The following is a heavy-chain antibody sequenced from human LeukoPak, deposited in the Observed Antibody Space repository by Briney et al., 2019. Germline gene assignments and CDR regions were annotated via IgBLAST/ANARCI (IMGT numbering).Heavy chain of an antibody. D-gene: IGHD3-22*01. CDR3: ARDAERIRNYYDSSGYYFDY. V-gene: IGHV3-48*03. J-gene: IGHJ4*02. Sequence: PGGSLRLSCAASGFTFSSYEMNWVRQAPGKGLEWVSYISSSGSTICCADSVKGRFTISRDNAKNSLYLQMNSLRAEDTAVYYCARDAERIRNYYDSSGYYFDYWGQGTLVTVSS. CDR1: GFTFSSYE. CDR2: ISSSGSTI.